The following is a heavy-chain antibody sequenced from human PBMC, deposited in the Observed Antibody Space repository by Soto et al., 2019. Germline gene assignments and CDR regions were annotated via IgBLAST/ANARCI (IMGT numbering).Heavy chain of an antibody. CDR2: IYHSGST. D-gene: IGHD1-26*01. CDR3: ATREGLPDPFDI. V-gene: IGHV4-4*02. J-gene: IGHJ3*02. CDR1: GGSISSSQW. Sequence: QVQLQESGPGLVKPSGTLSLTCAVSGGSISSSQWWGWVRQSPGRGLEWIGEIYHSGSTNYNPSLYSRVTVSLDKSKNKFSLKLTSVTAADTAIYYCATREGLPDPFDIWGHGTMVTVSS.